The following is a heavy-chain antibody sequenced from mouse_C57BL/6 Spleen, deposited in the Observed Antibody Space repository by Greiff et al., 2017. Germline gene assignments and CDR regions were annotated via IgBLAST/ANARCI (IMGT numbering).Heavy chain of an antibody. D-gene: IGHD1-1*01. CDR3: ARGGSSYWYFDV. CDR2: INPSNGGT. J-gene: IGHJ1*03. CDR1: GYTFTSYW. Sequence: VKLQQPGTELVKPGASVKLSCKASGYTFTSYWMHWVKQRPGQGLEWIGNINPSNGGTNYNEKFKSKATLTVDKSSSTAYMQLSSLTSEDSAVYDCARGGSSYWYFDVWGTGTTVTVSS. V-gene: IGHV1-53*01.